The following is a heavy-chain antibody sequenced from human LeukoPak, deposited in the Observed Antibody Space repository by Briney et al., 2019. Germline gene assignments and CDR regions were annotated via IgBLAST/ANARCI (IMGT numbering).Heavy chain of an antibody. CDR3: ARGGGEQSYFDY. Sequence: GGSLRLSCAASGFTFDDHGMHWVRHAPGKGLEWVSGISWSSGIIGYADSVKGRFTISRDNSKNTLYLQMNSLRAEDTAVYYCARGGGEQSYFDYWGQGTLVTVSS. J-gene: IGHJ4*02. CDR1: GFTFDDHG. CDR2: ISWSSGII. D-gene: IGHD1-26*01. V-gene: IGHV3-9*01.